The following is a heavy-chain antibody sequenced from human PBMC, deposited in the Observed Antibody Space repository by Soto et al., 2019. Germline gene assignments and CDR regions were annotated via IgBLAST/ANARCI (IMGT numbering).Heavy chain of an antibody. Sequence: QVQLVQSGGEVKKPGASVTVSCRSSGDTFTDYYMYWVRQAPGQGLVWMGWINPNSGVTKYAQKFQGWVTMTRDTSLRTVYMQLSRLRSDDTAVYYCARESGGATATVGYYYFYTDVWGTGTTVTVSS. CDR1: GDTFTDYY. CDR2: INPNSGVT. D-gene: IGHD5-12*01. V-gene: IGHV1-2*04. J-gene: IGHJ6*03. CDR3: ARESGGATATVGYYYFYTDV.